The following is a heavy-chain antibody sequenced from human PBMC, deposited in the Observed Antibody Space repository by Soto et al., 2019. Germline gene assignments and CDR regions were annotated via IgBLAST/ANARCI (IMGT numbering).Heavy chain of an antibody. J-gene: IGHJ6*02. Sequence: PGGSLRLSCAASGFTFSTYSMSWVRQAPEKGLEWVSYITSSSNTMYYADSVKGRFTISRDNARNSLYLQMNSLRDEDTAVYYCARDYGDYPGMDVWGQGTTVTVSS. CDR1: GFTFSTYS. D-gene: IGHD4-17*01. CDR2: ITSSSNTM. CDR3: ARDYGDYPGMDV. V-gene: IGHV3-48*02.